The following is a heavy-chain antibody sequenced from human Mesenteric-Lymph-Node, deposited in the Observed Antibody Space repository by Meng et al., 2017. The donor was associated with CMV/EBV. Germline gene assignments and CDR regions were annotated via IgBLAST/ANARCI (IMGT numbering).Heavy chain of an antibody. CDR3: ARGSHHYDSSGYSGLDY. D-gene: IGHD3-22*01. Sequence: GGSLRLSCAASGFTFSPYAMHWVRQAPGKGLEWVAFISNDGGDKYYADSLKGRFTISRDNSKNTLYLQMNSLRSDDTAVYYCARGSHHYDSSGYSGLDYWGQGTVVTVSS. J-gene: IGHJ4*02. CDR2: ISNDGGDK. V-gene: IGHV3-30-3*01. CDR1: GFTFSPYA.